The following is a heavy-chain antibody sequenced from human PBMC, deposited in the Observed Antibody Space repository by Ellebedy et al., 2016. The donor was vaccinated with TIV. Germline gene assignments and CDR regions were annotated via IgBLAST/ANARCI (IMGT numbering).Heavy chain of an antibody. CDR2: ISAYNGNT. Sequence: ASVKVSXXASHYTFTSYGISWVRQAPGQGLEWMGWISAYNGNTNYAQKLQGRVTMTTDTSTSTAYMELRSLRSDDTAVYYCAREWGYGGNDGGPFDYWGQGTLVTVSS. D-gene: IGHD4-23*01. CDR1: HYTFTSYG. V-gene: IGHV1-18*01. J-gene: IGHJ4*02. CDR3: AREWGYGGNDGGPFDY.